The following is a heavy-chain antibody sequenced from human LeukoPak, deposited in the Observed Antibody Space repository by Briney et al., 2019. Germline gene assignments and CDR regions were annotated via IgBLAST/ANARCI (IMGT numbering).Heavy chain of an antibody. Sequence: SEILSLTCNVSGGSISSSSYYWGWIRQPPGKGLEWIGSIYYSGSTYYNPSLKSRVTISVDTSKNQFSLKLSSVTAADTAVYYCARRIVVTRGFDYWGQGTLVTVSS. CDR3: ARRIVVTRGFDY. J-gene: IGHJ4*02. CDR2: IYYSGST. D-gene: IGHD4-23*01. CDR1: GGSISSSSYY. V-gene: IGHV4-39*01.